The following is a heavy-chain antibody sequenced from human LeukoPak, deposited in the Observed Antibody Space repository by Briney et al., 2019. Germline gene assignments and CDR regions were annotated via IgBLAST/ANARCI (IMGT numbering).Heavy chain of an antibody. CDR3: TRERTTVTTSQPDMDV. CDR1: GFTFGDYA. D-gene: IGHD4-17*01. CDR2: IRSKAYGGTT. J-gene: IGHJ6*04. Sequence: GRSLRLSCTASGFTFGDYAMSWFRQAPGKGLEWVGFIRSKAYGGTTEYAASVKGRFTITRDDSKSIAYLQMNSLKTEDTAVYYCTRERTTVTTSQPDMDVWGKGTTVTVSS. V-gene: IGHV3-49*03.